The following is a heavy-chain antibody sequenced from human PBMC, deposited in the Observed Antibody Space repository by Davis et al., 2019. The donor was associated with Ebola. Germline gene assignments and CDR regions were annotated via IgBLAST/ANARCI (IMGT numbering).Heavy chain of an antibody. J-gene: IGHJ4*02. CDR2: MNPNSGNT. D-gene: IGHD1-26*01. V-gene: IGHV1-8*03. CDR3: TRGKAGARQFDY. Sequence: ASVKVSCKASGDTFTSYDINWVRQATGQGLEWMGWMNPNSGNTGYAQKFQGRVTITRNTSITTAYMELSSLRSEDTAVYYCTRGKAGARQFDYWGQGTLVTVSS. CDR1: GDTFTSYD.